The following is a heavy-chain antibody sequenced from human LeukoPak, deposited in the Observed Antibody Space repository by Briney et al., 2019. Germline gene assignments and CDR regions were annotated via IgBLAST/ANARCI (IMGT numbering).Heavy chain of an antibody. J-gene: IGHJ6*03. CDR1: GFTFKNYA. V-gene: IGHV3-23*01. Sequence: GGSLRLSCVASGFTFKNYATTWIRQAPGKGLEWVSVMSASGDSTYHAESVKGRFTISRDNSKDTLFLQMNSLRGEDTAVYYCARTRFYYYNMDVWGKGTTVTVSS. CDR2: MSASGDST. CDR3: ARTRFYYYNMDV. D-gene: IGHD4-17*01.